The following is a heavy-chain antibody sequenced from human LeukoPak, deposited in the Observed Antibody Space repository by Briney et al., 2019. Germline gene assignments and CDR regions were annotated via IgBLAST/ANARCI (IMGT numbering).Heavy chain of an antibody. V-gene: IGHV4-31*03. Sequence: SETLSLTCTVSGGSISSGGYYWSWIRQHPGKGLEWIGYIYYSGSTYYNPSLKRRVTISVDTSKNQFSLKLSSVTAADTAVYYCARDTYDSSGDYFDYWGQGTLVTVSS. CDR3: ARDTYDSSGDYFDY. D-gene: IGHD3-22*01. CDR1: GGSISSGGYY. J-gene: IGHJ4*02. CDR2: IYYSGST.